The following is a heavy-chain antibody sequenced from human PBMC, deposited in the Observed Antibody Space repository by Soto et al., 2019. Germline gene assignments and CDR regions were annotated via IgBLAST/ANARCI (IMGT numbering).Heavy chain of an antibody. CDR3: ARDSAGYSYGIYYYYGMDV. CDR1: GFSFSSYW. D-gene: IGHD5-18*01. CDR2: IWYDGSNK. J-gene: IGHJ6*02. V-gene: IGHV3-33*08. Sequence: VQLVESGGGLVQPGGSPRLSCAASGFSFSSYWMHWVRQAPGKGLEWVAVIWYDGSNKYYADSVKGRFTISRDNSKNTLYLQMNSLRAEDTAVYYCARDSAGYSYGIYYYYGMDVWGQGTTVTVSS.